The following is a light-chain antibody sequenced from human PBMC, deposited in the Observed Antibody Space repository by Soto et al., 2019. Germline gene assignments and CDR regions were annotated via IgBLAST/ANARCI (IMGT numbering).Light chain of an antibody. CDR1: SSDVGGNNY. CDR2: EVT. J-gene: IGLJ2*01. V-gene: IGLV2-8*01. Sequence: QSALTQPPSASGSPGQSVAISCTGTSSDVGGNNYVSWYQQHPGKAPKLMVYEVTKRPSGVPDRFSGSKSGNTASLTVSVLQAEDEADYYCSSYAGSNNVIFGGVTKLTVL. CDR3: SSYAGSNNVI.